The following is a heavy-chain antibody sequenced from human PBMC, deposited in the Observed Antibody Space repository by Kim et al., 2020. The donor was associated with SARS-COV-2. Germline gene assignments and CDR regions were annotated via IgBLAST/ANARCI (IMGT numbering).Heavy chain of an antibody. D-gene: IGHD3-16*02. CDR2: ISGSGNST. Sequence: GGSLRLSCAASGFTFSSHAMAWVRQAPGTGLEWVAGISGSGNSTYYADSVKGRFTISRDNSKNTVYLQMNSLRAEDTALYFCTRCPLFTFGGIVALFDIWGQGTLVTVSS. CDR3: TRCPLFTFGGIVALFDI. CDR1: GFTFSSHA. J-gene: IGHJ4*02. V-gene: IGHV3-23*01.